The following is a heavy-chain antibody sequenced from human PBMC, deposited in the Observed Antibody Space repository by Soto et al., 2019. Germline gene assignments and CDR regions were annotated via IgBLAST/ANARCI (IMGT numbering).Heavy chain of an antibody. CDR3: ARRRFARSSRYWLAS. V-gene: IGHV5-10-1*01. CDR1: GYSCTSYW. CDR2: IDPSDSYT. D-gene: IGHD6-13*01. Sequence: VSWRGAGYSCTSYWSSRVSQQPGKGLEWMGRIDPSDSYTNYSPSFQGHVTISADKSISTAYLQWSSLKASDTAMYFCARRRFARSSRYWLASRGQGTPVPVSS. J-gene: IGHJ4*02.